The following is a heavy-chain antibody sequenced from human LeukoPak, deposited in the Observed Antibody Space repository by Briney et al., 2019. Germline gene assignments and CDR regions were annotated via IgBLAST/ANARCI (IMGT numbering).Heavy chain of an antibody. D-gene: IGHD3-10*01. Sequence: PGGSLRLSCAASGFTFSSYSMNWVRQAPGKGLEWVSSISSSSSYIYYADSVKGRFTISRDNAKNSLYLQMNSLRAEDTAVYYCARDHYPGGRITMVRGVIICYFDYWGQGTLVTVSS. V-gene: IGHV3-21*01. J-gene: IGHJ4*02. CDR1: GFTFSSYS. CDR2: ISSSSSYI. CDR3: ARDHYPGGRITMVRGVIICYFDY.